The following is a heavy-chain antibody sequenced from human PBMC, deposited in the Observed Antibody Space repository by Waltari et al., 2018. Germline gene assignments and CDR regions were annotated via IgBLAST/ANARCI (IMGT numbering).Heavy chain of an antibody. CDR3: ARDRSGTINSFDP. Sequence: QVQLQESGPGLVKPSETLSLTCTVSGGSVRSDPSFWAWIRQPPGKGLEWLGSMFCSGTTYHNASLKSRVTISVDTSKNQVSLQLKSVTAADTAVYFCARDRSGTINSFDPWGRGTLVTVSS. CDR2: MFCSGTT. CDR1: GGSVRSDPSF. D-gene: IGHD1-26*01. V-gene: IGHV4-39*07. J-gene: IGHJ5*02.